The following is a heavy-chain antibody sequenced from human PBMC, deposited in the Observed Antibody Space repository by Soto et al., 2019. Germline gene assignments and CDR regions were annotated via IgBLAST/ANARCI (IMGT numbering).Heavy chain of an antibody. V-gene: IGHV4-31*03. Sequence: QVQLQESGPGLVKPSQTLSLTCTVSGASISSGGYYWSWIRQHPGKGLGWIGYIYYSGSTYYNPPLKWRVTISVVPSKNQFSLKLSSVTAADTAVYYCARDRWRGITSCNWFDPWGQGTLVTVSS. CDR2: IYYSGST. CDR3: ARDRWRGITSCNWFDP. CDR1: GASISSGGYY. D-gene: IGHD2-2*01. J-gene: IGHJ5*02.